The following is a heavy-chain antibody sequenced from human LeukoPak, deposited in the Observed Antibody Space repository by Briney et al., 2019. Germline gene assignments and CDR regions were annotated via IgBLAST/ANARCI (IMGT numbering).Heavy chain of an antibody. CDR1: GFTFSSYW. Sequence: GSLRLSCAASGFTFSSYWMSWVRQAPGKGLEWVANIKQDGSEKYYVDSVKGRFTISRDNAKNSLYLQMNSLRAEDTAVYYCARDTGGAGLRSLEWSTFFDYWGQGTLVTVSS. V-gene: IGHV3-7*01. D-gene: IGHD3-3*01. CDR2: IKQDGSEK. CDR3: ARDTGGAGLRSLEWSTFFDY. J-gene: IGHJ4*02.